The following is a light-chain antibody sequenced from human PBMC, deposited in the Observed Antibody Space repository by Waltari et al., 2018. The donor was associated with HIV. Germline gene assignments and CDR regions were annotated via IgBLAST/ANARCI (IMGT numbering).Light chain of an antibody. CDR2: APS. V-gene: IGKV1-39*01. Sequence: DIQMTQSPSSLSASVGDRVTITCRASQSIRNYLNWYQQKPGKAPKLLIYAPSTLQSGVPSRFSGSGSGTDFTLTISSLQPEDFATYYCQQSYSTPPLTFGGGTKVEIK. J-gene: IGKJ4*01. CDR3: QQSYSTPPLT. CDR1: QSIRNY.